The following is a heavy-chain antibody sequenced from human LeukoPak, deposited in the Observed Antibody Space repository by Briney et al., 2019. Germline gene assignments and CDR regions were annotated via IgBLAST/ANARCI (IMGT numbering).Heavy chain of an antibody. V-gene: IGHV3-30-3*01. D-gene: IGHD4-17*01. CDR2: ISYDGSNK. CDR1: GFAFSSYA. Sequence: PGRSLRLSCAASGFAFSSYAMHWVRQGPGKGLEWVAVISYDGSNKYYADSVKGRFTISRDNSKNTLYLQMNSLRAEDTAVYYCARGYFGSEMTTVTTGWFDPWGQGTLVTVSS. CDR3: ARGYFGSEMTTVTTGWFDP. J-gene: IGHJ5*02.